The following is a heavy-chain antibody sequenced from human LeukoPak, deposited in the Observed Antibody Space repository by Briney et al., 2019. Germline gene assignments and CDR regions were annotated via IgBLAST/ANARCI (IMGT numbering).Heavy chain of an antibody. D-gene: IGHD3-22*01. Sequence: SETLSLTCTVSGGSISSYYWNWIRQPPGKGLEWIGSISYSGSTNYNPSLESRVTISVGTSKNQISLELSSVTAADTAVYYCTRGVGSGYSDDWGQGTLVTVSS. J-gene: IGHJ4*02. CDR2: ISYSGST. CDR1: GGSISSYY. CDR3: TRGVGSGYSDD. V-gene: IGHV4-59*01.